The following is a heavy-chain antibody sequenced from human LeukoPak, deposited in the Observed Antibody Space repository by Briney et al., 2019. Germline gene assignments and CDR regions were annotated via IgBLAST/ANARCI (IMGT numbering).Heavy chain of an antibody. CDR3: ARDKWELLGGDY. D-gene: IGHD3-22*01. V-gene: IGHV1-18*01. CDR2: ISAYNGDT. J-gene: IGHJ4*02. Sequence: ASVKVSCKASGYTFTNYGISWVRQAPGQGLGWMGWISAYNGDTRYAQKVQDRVTMTTDTSTSTAYMELRRLRSDDTAVYYCARDKWELLGGDYWGQGTLVTVSS. CDR1: GYTFTNYG.